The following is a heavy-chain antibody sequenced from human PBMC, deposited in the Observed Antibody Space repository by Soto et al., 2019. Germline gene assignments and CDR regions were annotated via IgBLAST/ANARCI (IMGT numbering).Heavy chain of an antibody. Sequence: ATLSLRGTVSGGSISSYYWSWIRQPAGKGLEWIGRIYTSGSTNYNPSLKSRVTMSVDTSKNQFSLKLSSVTAADTAVYYCARGGSHASFDYWGQGTLVTVSS. D-gene: IGHD1-26*01. V-gene: IGHV4-4*07. CDR2: IYTSGST. J-gene: IGHJ4*02. CDR3: ARGGSHASFDY. CDR1: GGSISSYY.